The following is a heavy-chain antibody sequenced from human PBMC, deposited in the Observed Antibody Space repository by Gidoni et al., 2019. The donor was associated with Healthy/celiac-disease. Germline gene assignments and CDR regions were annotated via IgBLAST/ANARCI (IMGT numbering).Heavy chain of an antibody. CDR2: MSWNSGSI. Sequence: EVQLVESGGGLVQPGRSLGPSCAASGFTFDYSAMHWVRQAPGKGLEWVSGMSWNSGSIGYADSVKGRFTISRDNAKNSLYLQMNSLRAEDTALYYCAKETLAFGELFDHTRRGGDYYGMDVWGQGTTVTVSS. D-gene: IGHD3-10*01. CDR3: AKETLAFGELFDHTRRGGDYYGMDV. CDR1: GFTFDYSA. V-gene: IGHV3-9*01. J-gene: IGHJ6*02.